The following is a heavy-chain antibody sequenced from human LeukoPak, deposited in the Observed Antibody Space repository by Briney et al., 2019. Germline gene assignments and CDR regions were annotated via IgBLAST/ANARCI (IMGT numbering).Heavy chain of an antibody. CDR3: VRGGGPSGWYAY. CDR2: IEQDGSEK. V-gene: IGHV3-7*04. D-gene: IGHD6-19*01. J-gene: IGHJ4*02. Sequence: GGSLRLSCVVSGFTFNNYWMSWVRQAPGKGLEWVANIEQDGSEKYYVDSVKGRFTISRDNAKNSLYVQMDSLRAEDTAVYYCVRGGGPSGWYAYWGQGTLVTVSS. CDR1: GFTFNNYW.